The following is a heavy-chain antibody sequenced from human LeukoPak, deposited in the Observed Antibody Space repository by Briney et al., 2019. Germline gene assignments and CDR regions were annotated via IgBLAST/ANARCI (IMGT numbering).Heavy chain of an antibody. D-gene: IGHD4-23*01. J-gene: IGHJ5*02. Sequence: PSETLSLTCTVSGGSISSYYWSWIRQPPGKGLEWIGYIYYRGSTNYNPSLKSRVTISVDTSKNQFSLKLSSVTAADTAVYYCARNLYYGGLGFDPWGQGTLVTVSS. CDR3: ARNLYYGGLGFDP. V-gene: IGHV4-59*08. CDR2: IYYRGST. CDR1: GGSISSYY.